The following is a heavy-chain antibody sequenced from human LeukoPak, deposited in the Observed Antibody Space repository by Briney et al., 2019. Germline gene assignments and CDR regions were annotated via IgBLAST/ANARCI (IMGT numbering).Heavy chain of an antibody. V-gene: IGHV3-23*01. CDR2: ISGSGGST. J-gene: IGHJ4*02. CDR3: AKDHWGSYYVGFDY. D-gene: IGHD1-26*01. CDR1: GYSISSGYY. Sequence: PSETLSLTCTVSGYSISSGYYWGWIRQPPGKGLEWVSAISGSGGSTYYADSVKGRFTISRDNSKNTLYLQMNSLRAEDTAVYYCAKDHWGSYYVGFDYWGQGTLVTVSS.